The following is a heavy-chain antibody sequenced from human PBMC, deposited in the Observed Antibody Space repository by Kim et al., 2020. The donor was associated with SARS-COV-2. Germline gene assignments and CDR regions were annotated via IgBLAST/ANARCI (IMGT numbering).Heavy chain of an antibody. CDR3: ARAAGRGPLYMVARSYYFDY. J-gene: IGHJ4*02. CDR1: GFTFSSYS. V-gene: IGHV3-21*01. D-gene: IGHD5-12*01. CDR2: ISSSSSYI. Sequence: GGSLRLSCAASGFTFSSYSMNWVRQAPGKGLEWVSSISSSSSYIYYADSVKGRFTISRDNAKNSLYLQMNSLRAEDTAVYYCARAAGRGPLYMVARSYYFDYWGQGTLVTVSS.